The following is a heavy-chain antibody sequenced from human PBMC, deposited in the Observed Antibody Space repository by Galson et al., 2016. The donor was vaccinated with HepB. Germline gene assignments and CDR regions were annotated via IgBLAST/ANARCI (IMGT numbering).Heavy chain of an antibody. CDR1: GFTFSSYS. CDR2: ISSSSSYI. J-gene: IGHJ4*02. CDR3: ASGYSYGYFYY. D-gene: IGHD5-18*01. Sequence: SLRLSCAASGFTFSSYSMNWVRQAPGKGLEWVSSISSSSSYIYYADSVKGRFTISRDNAKNSLYLQMNSLRAEDTAVCYCASGYSYGYFYYWGQGTLVTVSS. V-gene: IGHV3-21*01.